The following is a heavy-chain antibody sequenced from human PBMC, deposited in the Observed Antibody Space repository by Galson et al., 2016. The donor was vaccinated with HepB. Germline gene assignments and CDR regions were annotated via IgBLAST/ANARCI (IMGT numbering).Heavy chain of an antibody. Sequence: SLRLSCAASGFTFSSYSLNWVRQTPGKGLEWVSFISSNSNTMYYSDSVRGRFTTSRDNAKNSVYLQMNSLRDDDTAIYFCVTQEGGSYYHDWGQGTLVTGSS. J-gene: IGHJ4*02. V-gene: IGHV3-48*02. CDR3: VTQEGGSYYHD. D-gene: IGHD1-26*01. CDR2: ISSNSNTM. CDR1: GFTFSSYS.